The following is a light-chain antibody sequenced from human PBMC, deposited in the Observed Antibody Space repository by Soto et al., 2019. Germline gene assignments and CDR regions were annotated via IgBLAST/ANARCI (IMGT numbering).Light chain of an antibody. J-gene: IGLJ2*01. Sequence: QSVLTQPPSASGTPGQTIAISCSGGSSNIGSHTVNWYQQLPGTAPRLLIYSNTQRPSGAPDRFFGSKSGTSASLAISGLQSEYEGDYYCAAWDDSLNGVVFGGGTKLTVL. CDR1: SSNIGSHT. CDR3: AAWDDSLNGVV. V-gene: IGLV1-44*01. CDR2: SNT.